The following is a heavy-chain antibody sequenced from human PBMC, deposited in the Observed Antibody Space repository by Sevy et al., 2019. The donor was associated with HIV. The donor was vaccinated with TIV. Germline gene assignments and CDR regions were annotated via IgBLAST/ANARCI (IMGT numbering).Heavy chain of an antibody. D-gene: IGHD2-2*01. V-gene: IGHV3-21*01. CDR1: GFTFSKYP. J-gene: IGHJ4*02. CDR3: ARDGGCSSTACLLYFDY. Sequence: GGSLRLSCVVSGFTFSKYPMNWVRQAPGKGLEWVSSISSSSNYIYYGDSVKGRFTISRDNAKNSLYPQMNSLRADDTAVYYCARDGGCSSTACLLYFDYWGQGTLVTVSS. CDR2: ISSSSNYI.